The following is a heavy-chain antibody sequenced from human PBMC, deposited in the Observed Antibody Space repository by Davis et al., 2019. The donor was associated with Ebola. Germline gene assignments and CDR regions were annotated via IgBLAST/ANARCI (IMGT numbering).Heavy chain of an antibody. CDR3: AGTDIVLMVYAINDMDV. J-gene: IGHJ6*04. Sequence: GESLKISCAASGFTFSSYSMNWVRQAPGKGLEWVSSISSSSSSIYYADSVKGRFTISRDNAKNSLYLQMNSLRNEDTAVYYCAGTDIVLMVYAINDMDVWGKGTTVTVSS. CDR2: ISSSSSSI. D-gene: IGHD2-8*01. V-gene: IGHV3-48*02. CDR1: GFTFSSYS.